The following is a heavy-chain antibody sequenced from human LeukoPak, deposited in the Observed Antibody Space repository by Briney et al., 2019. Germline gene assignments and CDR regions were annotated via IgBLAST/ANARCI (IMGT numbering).Heavy chain of an antibody. V-gene: IGHV4-39*01. D-gene: IGHD3-22*01. J-gene: IGHJ4*02. Sequence: PSETLSLTCTVSGGSISTYYWSWIRQPPGKGLEWIGSIYYSGSTYYNPSLKSRVTISVDTSKNQFPLKLSSVTAADTAVYYCARHPPYYYDSSGYLPFDYWGKGTLVTVSS. CDR2: IYYSGST. CDR3: ARHPPYYYDSSGYLPFDY. CDR1: GGSISTYY.